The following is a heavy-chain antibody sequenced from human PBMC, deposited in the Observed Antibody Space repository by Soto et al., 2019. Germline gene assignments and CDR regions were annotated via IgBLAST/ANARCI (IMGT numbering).Heavy chain of an antibody. Sequence: QVQLVQSGAEVKKPGASVKVSCKASGYTFTSYDINWVRQATGQGLEWMGWMNPNSGNTGYAQKSXGXAXMXXNTSISTAYIELSSLRSEDTAVYYCASSGSGWYLYWGQGTLVTVSS. CDR3: ASSGSGWYLY. V-gene: IGHV1-8*01. J-gene: IGHJ4*02. D-gene: IGHD6-19*01. CDR1: GYTFTSYD. CDR2: MNPNSGNT.